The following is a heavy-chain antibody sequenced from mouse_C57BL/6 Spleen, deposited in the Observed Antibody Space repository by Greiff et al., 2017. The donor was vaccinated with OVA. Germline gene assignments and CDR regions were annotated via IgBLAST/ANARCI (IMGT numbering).Heavy chain of an antibody. CDR3: ARDYDFDY. Sequence: QVQLQQPGAELVKPGASVKLSCKASGYTFTSYWMHWVKQRPGQGLEWIGMIHPNSGSTNYNEKFKSKATLTVDKSSSTAYMQLSSLTAEDASVYYCARDYDFDYWGQDTTLTVSS. CDR2: IHPNSGST. D-gene: IGHD1-1*02. V-gene: IGHV1-64*01. CDR1: GYTFTSYW. J-gene: IGHJ2*01.